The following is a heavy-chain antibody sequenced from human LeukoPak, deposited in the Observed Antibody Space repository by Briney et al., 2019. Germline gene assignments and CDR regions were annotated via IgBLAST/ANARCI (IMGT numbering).Heavy chain of an antibody. J-gene: IGHJ4*02. CDR2: IYSDGST. D-gene: IGHD3-10*01. V-gene: IGHV3-53*05. Sequence: PGGSLRPSCAASGLAVSSNYMTWVRQAPGKGLEWVSVIYSDGSTFYADSVRGRFTISRDNSKNTLYLQMNSLRAEDTAVYYCARSRGSGSYYTYYFDYWGQGTLVTVSS. CDR1: GLAVSSNY. CDR3: ARSRGSGSYYTYYFDY.